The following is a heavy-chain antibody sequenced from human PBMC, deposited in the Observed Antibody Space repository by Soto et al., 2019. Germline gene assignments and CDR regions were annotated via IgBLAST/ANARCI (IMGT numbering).Heavy chain of an antibody. CDR1: GGSISSGVYY. CDR2: IYYSGST. D-gene: IGHD3-16*01. J-gene: IGHJ5*02. Sequence: QVQLQESGPGLVKPSQTLSLTCTVSGGSISSGVYYWSWIRHHPGKGLEWIGYIYYSGSTYYNPSLKGRLSISVDTSTNQSSLKLSSVTAADTAVYYCARGDPRLGGPSPWGQGALVTVSS. CDR3: ARGDPRLGGPSP. V-gene: IGHV4-31*03.